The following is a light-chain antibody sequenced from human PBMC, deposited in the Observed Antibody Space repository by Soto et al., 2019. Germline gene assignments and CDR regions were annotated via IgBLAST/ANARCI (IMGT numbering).Light chain of an antibody. V-gene: IGLV2-8*01. CDR2: EVS. Sequence: QSALTQPPSASGSPGQSVTISCTGTSSDVGAYNYVTWYQQHPGKAPKLLICEVSKRPSGVSDRFSGSKSGNTASLTVSGLQAEDEADYYCSSYVGSNNHWVFGGGTKVTVL. CDR1: SSDVGAYNY. J-gene: IGLJ3*02. CDR3: SSYVGSNNHWV.